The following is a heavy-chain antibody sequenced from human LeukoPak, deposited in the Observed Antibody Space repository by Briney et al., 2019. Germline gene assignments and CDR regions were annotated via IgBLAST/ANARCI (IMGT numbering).Heavy chain of an antibody. J-gene: IGHJ3*02. CDR3: ARWDPSFDACSDAFDI. Sequence: WETLSLTCTVSGGSITKYYWSWIRQPPGKGLEWIGYIYYSGRTHYNPSLKSPVTISVDTSKNQFSLNLSSVTAADTAVYYCARWDPSFDACSDAFDIWGQGTMVTVSS. CDR2: IYYSGRT. D-gene: IGHD3-9*01. V-gene: IGHV4-59*01. CDR1: GGSITKYY.